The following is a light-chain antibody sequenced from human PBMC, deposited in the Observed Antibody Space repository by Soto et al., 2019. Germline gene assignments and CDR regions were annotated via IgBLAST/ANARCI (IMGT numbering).Light chain of an antibody. J-gene: IGKJ3*01. Sequence: DIQMTQSPSSLSASVGDRVTITCRASQGIRIDLGWYQQKPGKAPKRLIYAASSLESGVPSRFSGSGSGTEFTLTISSLQPEDSATYYCLQHNTYPFTFGPGTKVDLK. CDR1: QGIRID. CDR2: AAS. CDR3: LQHNTYPFT. V-gene: IGKV1-17*01.